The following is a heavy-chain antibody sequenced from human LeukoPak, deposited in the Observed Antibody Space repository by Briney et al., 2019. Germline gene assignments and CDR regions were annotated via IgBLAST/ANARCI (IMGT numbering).Heavy chain of an antibody. V-gene: IGHV5-51*01. CDR2: IYPGNSDT. CDR1: GYSFTSYW. J-gene: IGHJ6*03. CDR3: ARQSLSYYYGSGSSRHYYYYYMDV. Sequence: GESLKISCKGSGYSFTSYWIGWVRQMPGKGLEWMGIIYPGNSDTRYSPSFQGQVTISADKSISTAYLQWSSLKASDTAMYYCARQSLSYYYGSGSSRHYYYYYMDVWGKGTTVTVSS. D-gene: IGHD3-10*01.